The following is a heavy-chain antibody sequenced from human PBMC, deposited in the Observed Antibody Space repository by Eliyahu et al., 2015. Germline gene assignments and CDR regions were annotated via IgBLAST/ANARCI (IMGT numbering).Heavy chain of an antibody. J-gene: IGHJ4*02. CDR2: IVVGSGNT. D-gene: IGHD1-7*01. Sequence: QMQLVQSGPEVKKPGTSVKVSCKASGFTFTSSAVQWVRQARGQRLEWVGWIVVGSGNTNYAQKFQERVTITRDMSTSTAYMELSSLRSEDTAVYYCATLTRSITETSIDCWGQGTLVTVSS. CDR3: ATLTRSITETSIDC. CDR1: GFTFTSSA. V-gene: IGHV1-58*01.